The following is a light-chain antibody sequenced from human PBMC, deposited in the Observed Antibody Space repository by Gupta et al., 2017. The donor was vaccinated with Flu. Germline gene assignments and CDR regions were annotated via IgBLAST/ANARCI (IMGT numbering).Light chain of an antibody. V-gene: IGKV3-15*01. Sequence: DIVLTQSPATLSVSPGERATLSCRSSQSVSNTLAWYLQKPGQAPRLIIYDASTRAASIPARFSGSGSGTEFTLTISSLQSEDYAVYYCQQYNKWPVTFGQGTKVEIK. CDR3: QQYNKWPVT. J-gene: IGKJ1*01. CDR2: DAS. CDR1: QSVSNT.